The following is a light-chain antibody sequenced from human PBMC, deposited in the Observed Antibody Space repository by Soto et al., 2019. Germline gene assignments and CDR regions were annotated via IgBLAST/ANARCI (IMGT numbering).Light chain of an antibody. CDR2: DAS. Sequence: PWDRATLSCRASQSVDSYLSWYQHKPGQAPRLLIYDASNRATGIPARFSGSGSGTDFTLTISSLEPEDFAVYYCQQRSNWPMYTFGQGTKLEIK. J-gene: IGKJ2*01. CDR1: QSVDSY. V-gene: IGKV3-11*01. CDR3: QQRSNWPMYT.